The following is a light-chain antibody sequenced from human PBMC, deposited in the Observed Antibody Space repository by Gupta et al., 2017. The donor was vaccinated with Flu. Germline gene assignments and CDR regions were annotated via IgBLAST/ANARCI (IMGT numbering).Light chain of an antibody. CDR2: SGN. CDR1: SSNIGSNT. CDR3: AAWDASLIGVV. Sequence: SVLTQPPSASGTPGQRVTISCSGTSSNIGSNTVNWYQQLPGTAPKLLIYSGNQRPSGVPDRFSGSRSDTSASLAISGLQSEDEADYYCAAWDASLIGVVFGGGTKLTVL. J-gene: IGLJ2*01. V-gene: IGLV1-44*01.